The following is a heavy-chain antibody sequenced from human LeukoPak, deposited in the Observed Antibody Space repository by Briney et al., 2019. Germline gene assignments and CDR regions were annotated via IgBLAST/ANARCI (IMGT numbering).Heavy chain of an antibody. CDR3: VRSRMVRGVISAFDI. V-gene: IGHV3-21*01. Sequence: KSGGSLRLSCAASGFTFSSYSMNWVRQAPGKGLEWVSSISSSSSYIYYADSVKGRFTISRDNAKNSLYLQMNSLRAEDTAVYYCVRSRMVRGVISAFDIWGQGTMVTVSS. J-gene: IGHJ3*02. CDR2: ISSSSSYI. D-gene: IGHD3-10*01. CDR1: GFTFSSYS.